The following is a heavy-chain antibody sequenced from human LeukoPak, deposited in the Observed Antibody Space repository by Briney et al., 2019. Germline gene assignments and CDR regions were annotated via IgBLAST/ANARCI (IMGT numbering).Heavy chain of an antibody. D-gene: IGHD6-13*01. CDR1: GLTFSNYA. CDR3: ARSIPYGTTWYGRSDY. Sequence: GGSLRLSCAASGLTFSNYAMTWVRQAPGKGLEWVSAISTNGDRTYYADSVKGRFTVSRDNALNSLYLQMNSLRAEDTAIYYCARSIPYGTTWYGRSDYWGQGTLVTVSS. CDR2: ISTNGDRT. V-gene: IGHV3-23*01. J-gene: IGHJ4*02.